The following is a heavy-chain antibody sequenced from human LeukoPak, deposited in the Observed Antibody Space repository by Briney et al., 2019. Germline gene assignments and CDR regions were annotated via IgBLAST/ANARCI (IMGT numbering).Heavy chain of an antibody. V-gene: IGHV3-21*01. CDR3: ARVHRLSYASFDY. CDR1: GFTFSSYA. D-gene: IGHD1-26*01. CDR2: ISSSSYI. Sequence: PGGSLRLSXAASGFTFSSYAMNWVRQAPGKGLEWVSSISSSSYIYYADSVKGRFTISRDNAKNSLYLQMNSLRAEDTAVYYCARVHRLSYASFDYWGQGTLVTVSS. J-gene: IGHJ4*02.